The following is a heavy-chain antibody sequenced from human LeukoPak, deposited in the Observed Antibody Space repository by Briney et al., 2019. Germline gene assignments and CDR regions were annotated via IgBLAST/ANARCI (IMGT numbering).Heavy chain of an antibody. CDR3: ASATVWLAFDS. J-gene: IGHJ4*02. CDR2: TYHSDT. Sequence: PSETLSLTCTVSGGSSSGFQWSWIRQSPGKGLEWIGHTYHSDTNYNPSLKSRVTISVDTSKNQFSLKLRSVAAADTAVYYCASATVWLAFDSWGQGTLVTVSS. CDR1: GGSSSGFQ. D-gene: IGHD4-17*01. V-gene: IGHV4-59*08.